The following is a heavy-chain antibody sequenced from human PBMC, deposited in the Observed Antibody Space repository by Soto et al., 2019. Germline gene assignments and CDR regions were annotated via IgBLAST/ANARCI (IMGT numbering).Heavy chain of an antibody. J-gene: IGHJ4*02. CDR2: ISGSGGST. D-gene: IGHD3-16*01. V-gene: IGHV3-23*01. CDR1: GFTFSSYP. Sequence: VPLLESGGGLVQPGGSLRLSCAASGFTFSSYPMSWVRQAPGKGLEWVSTISGSGGSTYYADSVKGRFTISRDNSKNTLYLQMNGLRAEDTALYYCAKGKGGSLSYLFDYWGQGTLVTVSS. CDR3: AKGKGGSLSYLFDY.